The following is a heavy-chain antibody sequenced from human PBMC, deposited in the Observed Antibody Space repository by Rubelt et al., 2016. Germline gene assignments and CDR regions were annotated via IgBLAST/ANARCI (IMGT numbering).Heavy chain of an antibody. D-gene: IGHD3-10*01. CDR2: ISAYNGKT. J-gene: IGHJ5*02. V-gene: IGHV1-18*01. CDR1: GYTFTSCG. Sequence: QVQLVQSGAEVKKPGASVKVSCKASGYTFTSCGISWGRQAPGQGLEWMGCISAYNGKTNYAQKLQGRVTMTTDTSTSTAYMELRSLRSDDTAVYYCARVRFGDSWFDPWGQGTLVTVSS. CDR3: ARVRFGDSWFDP.